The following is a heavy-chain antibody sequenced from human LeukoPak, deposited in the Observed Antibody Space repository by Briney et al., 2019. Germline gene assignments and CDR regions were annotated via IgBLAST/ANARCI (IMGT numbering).Heavy chain of an antibody. Sequence: GGSLRLSCAASGFTFDDYAMHWVRQAPGKGLEGVSGISWNSGSIGYADSVKGRFTISRDNAKNSLYLQMNSLRAEDMALYYCAKDFDFRIAAAGTTPYFDYWGQGTLVTVSS. CDR1: GFTFDDYA. CDR3: AKDFDFRIAAAGTTPYFDY. D-gene: IGHD6-13*01. CDR2: ISWNSGSI. J-gene: IGHJ4*02. V-gene: IGHV3-9*03.